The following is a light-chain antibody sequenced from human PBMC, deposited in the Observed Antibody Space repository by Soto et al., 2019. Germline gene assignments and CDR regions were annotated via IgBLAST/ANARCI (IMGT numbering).Light chain of an antibody. CDR1: QTVSGY. CDR2: AAS. Sequence: DIQLTQSPSSLSSSVGDIVTITCRASQTVSGYLHWYQQKPGTAPELLIHAASNLQSGVPSRFSGSRSGTDFTLTISSLQPEDFATYYCQQSYSTPWTFGQGTKVDIK. V-gene: IGKV1-39*01. CDR3: QQSYSTPWT. J-gene: IGKJ1*01.